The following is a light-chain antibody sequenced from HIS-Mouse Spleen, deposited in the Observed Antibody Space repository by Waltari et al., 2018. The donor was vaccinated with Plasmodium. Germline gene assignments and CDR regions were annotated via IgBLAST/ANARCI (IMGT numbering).Light chain of an antibody. J-gene: IGKJ1*01. V-gene: IGKV1-39*01. Sequence: DIQMTQSPSYLSASVGDRVTIPCRASQSISNYLNWYQQKPGKAPKFLIYAASTLQRGVPSRFSGSGSGTDFTHTISSLQPEDFATYYCQQSYSTWTFGQGTKVEIK. CDR3: QQSYSTWT. CDR2: AAS. CDR1: QSISNY.